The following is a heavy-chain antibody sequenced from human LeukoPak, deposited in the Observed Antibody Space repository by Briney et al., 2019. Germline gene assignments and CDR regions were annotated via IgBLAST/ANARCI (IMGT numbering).Heavy chain of an antibody. CDR2: INPSGGST. V-gene: IGHV1-46*01. CDR1: GYTFTSYY. CDR3: ASGRTANWFDP. J-gene: IGHJ5*02. Sequence: GASVKVSCKESGYTFTSYYMHWVRQAPGQGLEWMGIINPSGGSTSYAQKFQGRVTMTRDTSTSTVYMELSSLRSEDTAVYYCASGRTANWFDPWGQGTLVTVSS. D-gene: IGHD1/OR15-1a*01.